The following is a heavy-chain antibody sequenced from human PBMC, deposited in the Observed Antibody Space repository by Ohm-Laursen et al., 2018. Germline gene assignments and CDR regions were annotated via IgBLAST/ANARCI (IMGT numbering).Heavy chain of an antibody. CDR1: GFTFSSYG. V-gene: IGHV3-30*03. CDR2: ISYDGSNK. CDR3: ARSRYTYGDRLDY. J-gene: IGHJ4*02. Sequence: SLRLSCTASGFTFSSYGMHWVRQAPGKGLEWVAVISYDGSNKYYADSVKGRFTISRDNSKNTLYLQMNSLRAEDTALYYCARSRYTYGDRLDYWGQGTLVTVSS. D-gene: IGHD5-18*01.